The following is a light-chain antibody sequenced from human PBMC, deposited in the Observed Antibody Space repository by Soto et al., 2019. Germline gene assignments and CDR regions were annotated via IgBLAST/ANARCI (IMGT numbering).Light chain of an antibody. CDR2: GAS. V-gene: IGKV3-15*01. Sequence: ETVMTQSPATLSVSPGERATLSCRASQSVRSNLAWYQQKPGQAPRLLIYGASTRATGIPARFSGSGSGTKFTLTISSLQSEDFAVYYCHQYNNWPPWTFGQGTKVEIK. CDR3: HQYNNWPPWT. CDR1: QSVRSN. J-gene: IGKJ1*01.